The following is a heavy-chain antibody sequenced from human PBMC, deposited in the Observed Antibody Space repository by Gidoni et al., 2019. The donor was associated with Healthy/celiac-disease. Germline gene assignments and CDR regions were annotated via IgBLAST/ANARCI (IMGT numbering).Heavy chain of an antibody. CDR3: AKDHIAADFDY. CDR1: GFTFSSYA. CDR2: ISGSGCST. V-gene: IGHV3-23*01. D-gene: IGHD6-13*01. Sequence: EVQLLESGGGLVQPGGSLRLSCAASGFTFSSYAMSWVRQAPGKGLEWVSDISGSGCSTYYADSVKGRFTISRDNSKNTLYLQRNSLRAEDTAVYYCAKDHIAADFDYWGQGTLVTVSS. J-gene: IGHJ4*02.